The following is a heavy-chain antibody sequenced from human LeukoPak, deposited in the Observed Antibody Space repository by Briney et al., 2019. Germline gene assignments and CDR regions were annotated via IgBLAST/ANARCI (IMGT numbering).Heavy chain of an antibody. CDR1: GYTFTGYY. Sequence: ASVKVSCKASGYTFTGYYMHWVRQAPGQGLEWMGWISAYNGNTNYAQKLQGRVTMTTDTSTSTAYMELRSLRSDDTAVYYCARGNYDFWSGYKPQGAFDIWGQGTMVTVSS. V-gene: IGHV1-18*04. D-gene: IGHD3-3*01. CDR3: ARGNYDFWSGYKPQGAFDI. J-gene: IGHJ3*02. CDR2: ISAYNGNT.